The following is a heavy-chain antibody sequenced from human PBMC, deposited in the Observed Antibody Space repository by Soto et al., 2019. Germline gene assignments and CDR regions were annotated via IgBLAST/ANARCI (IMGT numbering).Heavy chain of an antibody. V-gene: IGHV4-59*08. D-gene: IGHD2-8*01. Sequence: QVQLQQSGPGLVKPSETLSLTCTVSGGSISTYYWSWIRQPPGKGLEWIGYIYYGGSANYNPSLESRVTISLDRSKKQFSLRLNSVTAADTAVYYCSRGGHCTDGVCSALDYWGHGTLVTVSS. J-gene: IGHJ4*01. CDR1: GGSISTYY. CDR2: IYYGGSA. CDR3: SRGGHCTDGVCSALDY.